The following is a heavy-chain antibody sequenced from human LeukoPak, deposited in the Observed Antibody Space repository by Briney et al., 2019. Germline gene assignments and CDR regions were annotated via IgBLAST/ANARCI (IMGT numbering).Heavy chain of an antibody. J-gene: IGHJ4*02. V-gene: IGHV3-23*01. CDR1: GFTFSSYA. CDR2: VSGGGTYT. Sequence: PGGSLRLSCAASGFTFSSYAVTWVRQAPGKGLEWVSMVSGGGTYTRYADSVQGRYTVSRDNYKNTVYLQMTSLRVEDTAIYYCAKDKRGGSDYVYFDYWGQGTPVTVSS. CDR3: AKDKRGGSDYVYFDY. D-gene: IGHD4-17*01.